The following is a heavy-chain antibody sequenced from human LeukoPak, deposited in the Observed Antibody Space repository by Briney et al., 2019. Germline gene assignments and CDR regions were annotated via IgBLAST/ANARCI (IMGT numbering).Heavy chain of an antibody. D-gene: IGHD1-26*01. V-gene: IGHV3-30*18. CDR1: GFTFSSYG. Sequence: PGRSLRLSCAASGFTFSSYGMHWVRQAPGKGLEWVAVISYDGSNKYYADSVKGRFTISRDNSKNTLYLQMNSLRAEDTAVYYCAKDHMGSYYYGMDVWGQGTTVTVSS. CDR3: AKDHMGSYYYGMDV. J-gene: IGHJ6*02. CDR2: ISYDGSNK.